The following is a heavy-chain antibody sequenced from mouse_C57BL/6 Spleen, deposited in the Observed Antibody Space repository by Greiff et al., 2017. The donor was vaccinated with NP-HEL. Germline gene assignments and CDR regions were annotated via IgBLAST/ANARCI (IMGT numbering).Heavy chain of an antibody. D-gene: IGHD1-3*01. Sequence: EVKLMESGGGLVKPGGSLKLSCAASGFTFSDYGMHWVRQAPEKGLEWVAYISSGSSSIYYADTVKGRFTISRDNAKNTLFLQMTSLRSEDTAMYYCAGLRVNSYYYAMDYWGQVTSVTVSS. CDR1: GFTFSDYG. CDR3: AGLRVNSYYYAMDY. J-gene: IGHJ4*01. V-gene: IGHV5-17*01. CDR2: ISSGSSSI.